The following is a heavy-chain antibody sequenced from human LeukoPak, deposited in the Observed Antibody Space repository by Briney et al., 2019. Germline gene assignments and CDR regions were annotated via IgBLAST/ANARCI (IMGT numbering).Heavy chain of an antibody. J-gene: IGHJ4*02. CDR1: GYTFTGYY. V-gene: IGHV1-2*02. CDR2: INPNSGGT. D-gene: IGHD3-22*01. Sequence: GPSVKVSCKASGYTFTGYYMHGVRQAPGQGLEWMGWINPNSGGTNYAQKFQGRVTMTRDTSISTAYMELSRLRSDDTAVYYCARGDYYDSSGYYYWGQGTLVTVSS. CDR3: ARGDYYDSSGYYY.